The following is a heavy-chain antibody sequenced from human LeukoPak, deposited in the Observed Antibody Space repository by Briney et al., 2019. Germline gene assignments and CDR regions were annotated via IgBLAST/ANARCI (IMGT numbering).Heavy chain of an antibody. J-gene: IGHJ6*02. D-gene: IGHD5-18*01. CDR3: AKDPDVQLWPVEGMDV. V-gene: IGHV3-30*18. CDR2: ISYDGSNK. Sequence: PGGSLRLSCAASGFTFSSYGMHWVRQAPDKGLEWVAVISYDGSNKYYADSVKGRFTISRDNSKNTLYLQMNSLRAEDTAVYYCAKDPDVQLWPVEGMDVWGQGTTVTVSS. CDR1: GFTFSSYG.